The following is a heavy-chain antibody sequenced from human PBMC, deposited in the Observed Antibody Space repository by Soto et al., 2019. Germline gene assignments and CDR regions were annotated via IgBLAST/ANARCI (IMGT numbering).Heavy chain of an antibody. D-gene: IGHD2-2*01. J-gene: IGHJ4*02. Sequence: QVQLVQSGAEVKKPGSSVKVSCKASGDTFSSYAISWVRQAPGQGLEWMGGIIPIFGTANYAQKFQGSVTITADESTSTAYMDLSSLRSEDTAVYYCARGVVPAANEEYYVDYWGQGTLVTVSS. V-gene: IGHV1-69*01. CDR3: ARGVVPAANEEYYVDY. CDR1: GDTFSSYA. CDR2: IIPIFGTA.